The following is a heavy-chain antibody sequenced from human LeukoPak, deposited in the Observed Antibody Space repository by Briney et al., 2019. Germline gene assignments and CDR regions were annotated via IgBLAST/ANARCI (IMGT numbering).Heavy chain of an antibody. CDR1: GFTLSSNY. CDR2: IYSGGST. J-gene: IGHJ6*02. V-gene: IGHV3-53*04. Sequence: GGSLRLSCAASGFTLSSNYMSWVRQAPGKGLEWGSVIYSGGSTYYADSVKGRFTISRHNSKNTLYLQMNSLRAEDTAVYYCARDRVTRVRGVIQNSYYYYGMDVWGQGTTVTVSS. D-gene: IGHD3-10*01. CDR3: ARDRVTRVRGVIQNSYYYYGMDV.